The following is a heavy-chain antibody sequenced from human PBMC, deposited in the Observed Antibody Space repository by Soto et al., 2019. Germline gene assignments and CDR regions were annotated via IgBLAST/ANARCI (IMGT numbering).Heavy chain of an antibody. D-gene: IGHD1-26*01. CDR3: GGEGGGGVDY. Sequence: QVQLQESGPGLVKPSQTLSLTCTVSGGSISSTTSYWSWIRQHPGEGLEWIGYIYYTGDTHYNPSLKSRATILTNTSEHQLPMLVSAVTVVDTAVYSCGGEGGGGVDYWGQGTLVTVSS. CDR1: GGSISSTTSY. J-gene: IGHJ4*02. V-gene: IGHV4-31*03. CDR2: IYYTGDT.